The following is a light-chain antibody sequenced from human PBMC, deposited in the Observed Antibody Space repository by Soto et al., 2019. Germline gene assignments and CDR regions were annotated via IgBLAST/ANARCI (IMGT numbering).Light chain of an antibody. CDR2: DTT. CDR3: LLSYNGPYV. V-gene: IGLV7-46*01. Sequence: QAVVTQGPSLTVSPGGTVTLTCGSSTGAVTNGHYPYWFQQKPGQAPRTLIYDTTNRHSWTPARFSGSLLGGKAALTLSGAQTDDEAEYYCLLSYNGPYVFGTGTKVTVL. CDR1: TGAVTNGHY. J-gene: IGLJ1*01.